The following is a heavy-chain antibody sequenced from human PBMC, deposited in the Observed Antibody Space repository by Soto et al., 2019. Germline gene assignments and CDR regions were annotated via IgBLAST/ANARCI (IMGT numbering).Heavy chain of an antibody. Sequence: LLVESGGGFVQPGGSLRLSCVASGFTFRHAWMDWVRQAPGKGLEWVGRIKSISDGETTNYAASVAGRFTISRDDSKNTLFLHVNSLKTEDTGVYYCTRRIAVAGTYYFDYWGQGTLVTVSS. CDR1: GFTFRHAW. CDR3: TRRIAVAGTYYFDY. D-gene: IGHD6-19*01. J-gene: IGHJ4*02. V-gene: IGHV3-15*07. CDR2: IKSISDGETT.